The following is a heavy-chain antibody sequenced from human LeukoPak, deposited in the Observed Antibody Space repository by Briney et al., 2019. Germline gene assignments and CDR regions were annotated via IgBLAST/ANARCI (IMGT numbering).Heavy chain of an antibody. J-gene: IGHJ5*02. CDR3: AKGGQDFDFWRFDL. D-gene: IGHD3-3*01. CDR1: GFTFSDSA. Sequence: GGSLRLSCAASGFTFSDSAVSWVRQSPGEGLEWVSSISDTGGRTYYADSVKGRFTITRDNSRNTVYLQMNQMRAGDTARYYCAKGGQDFDFWRFDLWGQGTLVTVSS. CDR2: ISDTGGRT. V-gene: IGHV3-23*01.